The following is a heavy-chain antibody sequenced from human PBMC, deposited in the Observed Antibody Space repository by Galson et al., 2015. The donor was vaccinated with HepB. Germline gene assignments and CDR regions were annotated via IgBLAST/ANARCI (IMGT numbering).Heavy chain of an antibody. CDR1: GFTFSSYG. CDR3: AKDLMTTVFLSWRGYFDY. V-gene: IGHV3-30*18. D-gene: IGHD4-17*01. J-gene: IGHJ4*02. CDR2: ISYDGSNK. Sequence: SLRLSCAASGFTFSSYGMHWVRQAPGKGLEWVAVISYDGSNKYYADSVKGRFTISRDNSKNTLYLQMNSLRAEDTAVYYCAKDLMTTVFLSWRGYFDYWGQGTLVTVSS.